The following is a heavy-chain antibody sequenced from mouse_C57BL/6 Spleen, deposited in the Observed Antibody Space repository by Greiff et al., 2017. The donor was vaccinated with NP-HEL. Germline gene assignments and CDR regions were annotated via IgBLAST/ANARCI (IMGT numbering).Heavy chain of an antibody. Sequence: QVQLQQSGPELVKPGASVKISCKASGYAFSSSWMNWVKQRPGKGLEWIGRIYPGDGDTNYNGKFKGKATLTADKSSSTAYMQLSSLTSEDSAVXFCARKTGIPYSDSWGEGTTLTVSS. V-gene: IGHV1-82*01. D-gene: IGHD4-1*01. CDR3: ARKTGIPYSDS. CDR1: GYAFSSSW. CDR2: IYPGDGDT. J-gene: IGHJ2*01.